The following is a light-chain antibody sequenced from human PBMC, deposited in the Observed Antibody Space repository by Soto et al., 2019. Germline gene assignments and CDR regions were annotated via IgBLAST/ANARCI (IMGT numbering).Light chain of an antibody. J-gene: IGLJ3*02. CDR2: STY. Sequence: QTVVTQEPSFSVSPGATVTLTCGLSSGSVSTNNYPSWYQQTPGQAPRTLIYSTYTRSSGVPDRFSASILGNKAALTVTGAQAYDEPGYYFVLYLGSGIWVFGGVTKLTLL. CDR1: SGSVSTNNY. CDR3: VLYLGSGIWV. V-gene: IGLV8-61*01.